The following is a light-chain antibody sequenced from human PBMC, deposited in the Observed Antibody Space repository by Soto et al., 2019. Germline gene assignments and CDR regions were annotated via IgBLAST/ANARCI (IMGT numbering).Light chain of an antibody. Sequence: DLQMTQSPSTLSASVGDRVSISCRASQSLDKWLAWYQQKPGEAPKLLFSDASNLEGGVSSRFSGSGSGTEFTLTISSLQPDDFATYYCQQYTRYPYTFGQGTKLEIK. V-gene: IGKV1-5*01. CDR1: QSLDKW. J-gene: IGKJ2*01. CDR3: QQYTRYPYT. CDR2: DAS.